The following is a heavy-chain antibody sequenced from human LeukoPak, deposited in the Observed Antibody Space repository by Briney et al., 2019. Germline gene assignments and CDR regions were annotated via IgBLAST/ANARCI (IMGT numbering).Heavy chain of an antibody. D-gene: IGHD3-10*01. CDR1: GYTFTSYD. V-gene: IGHV1-8*01. CDR3: ARRGDYYGSGSYYAIYYYYGMDV. J-gene: IGHJ6*02. CDR2: MNPNSGNT. Sequence: ASVKVSCKASGYTFTSYDINLVRQATGQGLEWMGWMNPNSGNTGYAQKFQGRVTMTRNTSISTAYMELSSLRSEDTAVYYCARRGDYYGSGSYYAIYYYYGMDVWGQGTTVTVSS.